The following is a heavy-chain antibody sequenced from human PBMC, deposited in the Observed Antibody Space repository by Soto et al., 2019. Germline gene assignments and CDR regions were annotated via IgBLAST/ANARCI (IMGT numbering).Heavy chain of an antibody. CDR2: IKTKAEGGAT. J-gene: IGHJ6*02. CDR3: TTGSVEGV. D-gene: IGHD2-15*01. CDR1: DFTITNAW. V-gene: IGHV3-15*07. Sequence: EVHLVESGGGLVKPGGSLRLSCEASDFTITNAWLNWVRQAPGKGREWVGRIKTKAEGGATDYAAPLKGRFTISRDDSRNTLFLQMNSLKTEDTAVYYCTTGSVEGVWGQGATVTVSS.